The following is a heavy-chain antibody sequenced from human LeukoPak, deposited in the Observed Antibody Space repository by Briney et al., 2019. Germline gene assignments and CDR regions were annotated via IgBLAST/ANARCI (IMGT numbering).Heavy chain of an antibody. J-gene: IGHJ4*02. CDR2: IYHSGST. Sequence: SETLSLTCAVSGGSISSGGYSWSWIRQPPGKGLEWIGYIYHSGSTYYNPSLKSRVTISVDTSKKQFSLKLSSVTAADTAVYYCVTYYFDSSGPKKNYWGQGTLVTVSS. CDR3: VTYYFDSSGPKKNY. V-gene: IGHV4-30-2*01. CDR1: GGSISSGGYS. D-gene: IGHD3-22*01.